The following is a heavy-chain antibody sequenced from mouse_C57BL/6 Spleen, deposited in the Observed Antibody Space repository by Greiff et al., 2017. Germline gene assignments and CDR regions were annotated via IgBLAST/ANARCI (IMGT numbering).Heavy chain of an antibody. CDR2: INPSSGYT. CDR3: ARWEGYDGFYFDY. Sequence: VRLQQSGAELAKPGASVKLSCKASGYTFTSYWMHWVKQRPGQGLEWIGYINPSSGYTKYDQKFKDKVTLTADKSSSTAYMQLSSLTYEDSAVYYCARWEGYDGFYFDYWGKGTTLTVSS. D-gene: IGHD2-2*01. V-gene: IGHV1-7*01. J-gene: IGHJ2*01. CDR1: GYTFTSYW.